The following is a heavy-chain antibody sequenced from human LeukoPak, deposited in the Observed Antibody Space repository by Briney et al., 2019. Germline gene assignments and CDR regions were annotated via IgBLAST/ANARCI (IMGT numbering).Heavy chain of an antibody. CDR3: ARVRVGAYDFEY. Sequence: GGSLRLSCAGSRFTFSDFGMHRVRQAPGKGLEWVAVIWHDGTKRHYAESVKGRFAISRDDSRNTLYLQMNSLRADDTAVYYCARVRVGAYDFEYWGQGALVTVSS. CDR2: IWHDGTKR. J-gene: IGHJ4*02. D-gene: IGHD3-10*01. V-gene: IGHV3-33*01. CDR1: RFTFSDFG.